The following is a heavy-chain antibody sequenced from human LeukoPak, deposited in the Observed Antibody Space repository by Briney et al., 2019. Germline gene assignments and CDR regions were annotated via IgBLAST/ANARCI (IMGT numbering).Heavy chain of an antibody. V-gene: IGHV3-21*01. CDR2: ISSGSSFI. Sequence: GGSLRLSCAASGFTFSPHSMIWVRQAPGKGLEWVSSISSGSSFIYYAGSVKGRFTISRDNAKNSLYLQMNSLRAEDTAVYYCAGSSGWYRGDYWGQGTLVTVSS. J-gene: IGHJ4*02. CDR3: AGSSGWYRGDY. D-gene: IGHD6-19*01. CDR1: GFTFSPHS.